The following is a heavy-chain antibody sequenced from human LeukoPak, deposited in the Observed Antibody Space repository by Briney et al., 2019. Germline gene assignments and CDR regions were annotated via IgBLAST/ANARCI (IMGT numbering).Heavy chain of an antibody. D-gene: IGHD6-13*01. V-gene: IGHV4-34*01. CDR1: GGSFSYYY. Sequence: PSETLSLTCAVYGGSFSYYYWTWIRQPPGKGLEWIGEINHSGSTNYNPSLKSRVTISVDTSKNQFSLKLSSVTAADTAVYYCASMEHIAAAGTIGLAFDYWGQGTLVTVSS. CDR2: INHSGST. J-gene: IGHJ4*02. CDR3: ASMEHIAAAGTIGLAFDY.